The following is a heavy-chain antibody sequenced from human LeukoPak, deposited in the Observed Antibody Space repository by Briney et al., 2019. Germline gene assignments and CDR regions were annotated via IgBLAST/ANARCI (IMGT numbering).Heavy chain of an antibody. CDR2: IFYSGST. Sequence: SETLSLTCTVSGGSISSYYWSWIRQPPGKGLEWIGNIFYSGSTNYNPSLKSRVTISLDKSKKQFSLKLSSVTAADTAVYCCARYCGGDCYAGNDAFDIWGQGTMVTVSS. CDR1: GGSISSYY. CDR3: ARYCGGDCYAGNDAFDI. D-gene: IGHD2-21*02. V-gene: IGHV4-59*01. J-gene: IGHJ3*02.